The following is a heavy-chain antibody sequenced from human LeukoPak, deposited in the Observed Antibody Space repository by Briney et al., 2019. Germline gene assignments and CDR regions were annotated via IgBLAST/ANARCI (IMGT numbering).Heavy chain of an antibody. J-gene: IGHJ5*02. CDR1: GYTFTGYH. Sequence: ASVKVSCKASGYTFTGYHTHWVRQAPGQGLEWMGWINPKSGGTKYEEKFQGRVTMTRDTSTSTVYMELRSLRSEDTAVYYCARDQGENWFDPWGQGTLATVSS. V-gene: IGHV1-2*02. D-gene: IGHD3-16*01. CDR2: INPKSGGT. CDR3: ARDQGENWFDP.